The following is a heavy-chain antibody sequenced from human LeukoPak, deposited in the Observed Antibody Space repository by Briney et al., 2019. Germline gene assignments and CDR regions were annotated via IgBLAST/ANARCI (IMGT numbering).Heavy chain of an antibody. CDR2: INPNSGGT. J-gene: IGHJ3*02. CDR1: GYTFTGYY. Sequence: RASVKVSCKASGYTFTGYYMHWVRQAPGQGLEWMGWINPNSGGTNYAQKFQGRVTMTRDTSISTAYMELSRLRSDDTAVYYCARWSSMVVVAATYDAFDIWGQGTMVTVSS. CDR3: ARWSSMVVVAATYDAFDI. D-gene: IGHD2-15*01. V-gene: IGHV1-2*02.